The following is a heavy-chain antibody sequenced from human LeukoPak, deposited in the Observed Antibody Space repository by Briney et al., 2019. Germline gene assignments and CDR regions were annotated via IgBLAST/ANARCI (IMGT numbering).Heavy chain of an antibody. J-gene: IGHJ4*02. Sequence: GGSLRLSCAASGFTFSSYAMSWVRQAPGKGLEWVSAVSGSGGSTYFADSVKGRFTISRDNSKNTLYLQTNSLRAEDTAVYYCAKDLWDCSSTSCYWGSFDNWGQGTLVTVSS. CDR3: AKDLWDCSSTSCYWGSFDN. D-gene: IGHD2-2*01. V-gene: IGHV3-23*01. CDR2: VSGSGGST. CDR1: GFTFSSYA.